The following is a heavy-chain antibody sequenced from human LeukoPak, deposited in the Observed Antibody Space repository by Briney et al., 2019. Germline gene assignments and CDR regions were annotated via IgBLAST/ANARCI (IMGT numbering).Heavy chain of an antibody. V-gene: IGHV3-53*01. CDR2: IYSGFTT. D-gene: IGHD3-10*01. CDR1: GFTVSSNY. Sequence: GGSLRLSCAASGFTVSSNYVSWVRQAPGKGLEWVSVIYSGFTTYYADSVKGRFTISRDNSKNTLYLQMNSLRAEDTAVYYCAKDRVDYYYYSMDVWGQGSTVTVSS. J-gene: IGHJ6*02. CDR3: AKDRVDYYYYSMDV.